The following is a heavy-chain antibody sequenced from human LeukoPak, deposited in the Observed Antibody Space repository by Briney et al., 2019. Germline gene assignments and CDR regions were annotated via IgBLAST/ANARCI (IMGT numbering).Heavy chain of an antibody. V-gene: IGHV1-24*01. CDR3: ATSRIGAVAGSSLGY. CDR2: FDPEDGET. CDR1: GGTFSSYA. Sequence: ASVKVSCKASGGTFSSYAISWVRQAPGQGLEWMGGFDPEDGETIYAQKFQGRVTMTEDTSTDTAYMELSSLRSEDTAVYYCATSRIGAVAGSSLGYWGQGTLVTVSS. J-gene: IGHJ4*02. D-gene: IGHD6-19*01.